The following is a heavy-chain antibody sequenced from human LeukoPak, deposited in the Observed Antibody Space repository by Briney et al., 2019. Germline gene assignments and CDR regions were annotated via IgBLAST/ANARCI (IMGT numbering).Heavy chain of an antibody. CDR2: VYISGSP. V-gene: IGHV4-4*07. CDR3: ARPSASWFDP. CDR1: GASVSTYY. Sequence: SETLSLTCTVSGASVSTYYWTWIRQPAGKGLEWIGRVYISGSPIYNPSLKSRVTTSVDTSKNQFSLKLASVTAADTAVYYCARPSASWFDPWGQGTLITVSS. J-gene: IGHJ5*02.